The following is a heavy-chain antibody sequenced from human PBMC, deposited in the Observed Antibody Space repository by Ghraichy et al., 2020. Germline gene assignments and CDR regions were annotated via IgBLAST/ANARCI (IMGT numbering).Heavy chain of an antibody. J-gene: IGHJ5*02. CDR1: GGSISSYY. CDR2: IYYSGST. D-gene: IGHD1-26*01. V-gene: IGHV4-59*01. Sequence: GSLSLTCTVSGGSISSYYWSWIRQPPGKGLEWIGNIYYSGSTNYNPSLKSRVTISLDTSKNQFSLRLSSVTAADTAVYYCPRGLGRGWFDPWGQGTPVTVSS. CDR3: PRGLGRGWFDP.